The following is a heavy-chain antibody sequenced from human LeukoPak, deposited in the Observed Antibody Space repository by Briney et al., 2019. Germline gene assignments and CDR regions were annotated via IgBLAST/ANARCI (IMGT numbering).Heavy chain of an antibody. CDR3: ARNSSSGFFDY. Sequence: SETLSLTCVVSGYSIRNGDYWGWMRQYPGKGLVWIASMYNSVSIHYNPSLKSRVTILVDTSKNEFSLKMRSVTAADTAVYYCARNSSSGFFDYWGQGTLATVSS. V-gene: IGHV4-38-2*01. CDR2: MYNSVSI. J-gene: IGHJ4*02. D-gene: IGHD6-6*01. CDR1: GYSIRNGDY.